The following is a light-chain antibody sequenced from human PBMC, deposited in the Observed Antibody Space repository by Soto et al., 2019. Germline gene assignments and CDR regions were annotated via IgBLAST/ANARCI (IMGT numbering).Light chain of an antibody. J-gene: IGLJ2*01. V-gene: IGLV2-14*01. CDR1: SSDVGGYNY. CDR2: DVS. CDR3: SSYTSSSPL. Sequence: QSALTQPASVSGSPGQSITISCTGTSSDVGGYNYVSWYQQHPGKAPKLMIYDVSNRPSGVSNRFSGSKSGNTASLTISGLQDEDEDDYYCSSYTSSSPLFGGGTKLTVL.